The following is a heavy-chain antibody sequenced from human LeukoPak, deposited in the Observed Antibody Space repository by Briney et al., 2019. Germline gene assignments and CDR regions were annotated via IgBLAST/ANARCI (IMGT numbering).Heavy chain of an antibody. CDR1: GSTFDDYA. J-gene: IGHJ4*02. CDR3: AGGNWNYPSYFDY. CDR2: ISGSGGST. Sequence: PGGSLRLSCAASGSTFDDYAMHWVRQAPGKGLEWVSAISGSGGSTYYADSVKGRFTISRDNSKNTLYLQMNSLRAEDTAVYYCAGGNWNYPSYFDYWGQGTLSPSPQ. D-gene: IGHD1-7*01. V-gene: IGHV3-23*01.